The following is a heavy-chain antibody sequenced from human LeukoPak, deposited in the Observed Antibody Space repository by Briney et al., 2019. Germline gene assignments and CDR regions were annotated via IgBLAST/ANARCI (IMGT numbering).Heavy chain of an antibody. D-gene: IGHD4-23*01. J-gene: IGHJ4*02. Sequence: PSETLSLTCTVSGGSISSYYWSWIRQPPGKGLEWIGYIYYSGSTNYNPSLKSRVTISADTSKNQFSLKLSSVTAADTAVYYCARGQGLRWPIDYWGQGTLVTVSS. CDR1: GGSISSYY. CDR3: ARGQGLRWPIDY. V-gene: IGHV4-59*01. CDR2: IYYSGST.